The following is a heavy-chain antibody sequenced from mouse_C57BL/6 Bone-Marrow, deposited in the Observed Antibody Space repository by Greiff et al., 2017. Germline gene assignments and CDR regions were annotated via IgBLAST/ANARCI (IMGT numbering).Heavy chain of an antibody. J-gene: IGHJ4*01. CDR1: GFNIKDDY. Sequence: VHVKQSGAELVRPGASVKLSCTASGFNIKDDYMHWVKQRPEQGLEWIGWIDPENGGTAYASKFQGKATITADTTSNTASLQLSSLTSEDTAVYYCTSWGGSSLGYAVDYWGQGTSVTVSS. V-gene: IGHV14-4*01. D-gene: IGHD1-1*01. CDR3: TSWGGSSLGYAVDY. CDR2: IDPENGGT.